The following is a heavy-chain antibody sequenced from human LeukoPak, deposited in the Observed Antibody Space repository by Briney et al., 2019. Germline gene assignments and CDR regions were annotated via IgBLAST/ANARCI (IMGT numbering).Heavy chain of an antibody. CDR3: AKLRAPHYDYVWGSYHPQNWFDP. J-gene: IGHJ5*02. Sequence: PGRSLRLSCAASGFTFSSYGMHWVGQAPGKGLEWVAVISYDGSNKYYADSVKGRFTISRDNSKNTLYLQMNSLRAEDTAVYYCAKLRAPHYDYVWGSYHPQNWFDPWGEGTLVTVSS. D-gene: IGHD3-16*02. CDR2: ISYDGSNK. CDR1: GFTFSSYG. V-gene: IGHV3-30*18.